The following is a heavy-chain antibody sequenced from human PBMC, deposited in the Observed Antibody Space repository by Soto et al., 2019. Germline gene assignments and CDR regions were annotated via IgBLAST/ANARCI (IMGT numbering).Heavy chain of an antibody. CDR2: INHSGST. CDR1: GGSFSGYY. Sequence: QVQLQQWGAGLLKPSETLSLTCAVYGGSFSGYYWSWIRQPPGKGLEWIGEINHSGSTNYNPSLKSRVTISVDTSKNQFSLKLSSVTAADTAVYYCARMDPLGYWGQGTLVTVSS. J-gene: IGHJ4*02. CDR3: ARMDPLGY. V-gene: IGHV4-34*01.